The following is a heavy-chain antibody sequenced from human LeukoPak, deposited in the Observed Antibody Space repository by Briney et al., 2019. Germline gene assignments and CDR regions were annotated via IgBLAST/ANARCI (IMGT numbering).Heavy chain of an antibody. J-gene: IGHJ4*02. CDR2: INHSGST. Sequence: SETLSLTCAVYGGSFSGYYWSWIRQPPGKGLGWIGEINHSGSTNYNPSLKSRVTISVDTSKNQFSLKLSSVTAADTAVYYCARETAWPENTPMILFSYFDYWGRGILVTVSS. CDR1: GGSFSGYY. V-gene: IGHV4-34*01. CDR3: ARETAWPENTPMILFSYFDY. D-gene: IGHD3/OR15-3a*01.